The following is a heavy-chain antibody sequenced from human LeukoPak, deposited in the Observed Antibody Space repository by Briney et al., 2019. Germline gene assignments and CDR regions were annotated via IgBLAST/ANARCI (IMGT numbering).Heavy chain of an antibody. CDR3: ARSRVTTVVIDY. Sequence: ASVKVSCKASGYTFTSYAMHWVRQAPGQRLEWMGWINAGNGNTKYSQKFQGRVTITRDTSASTAYMELSSLRSEDTAVYYCARSRVTTVVIDYWGQGTLVTVSP. CDR1: GYTFTSYA. CDR2: INAGNGNT. V-gene: IGHV1-3*01. D-gene: IGHD4-23*01. J-gene: IGHJ4*02.